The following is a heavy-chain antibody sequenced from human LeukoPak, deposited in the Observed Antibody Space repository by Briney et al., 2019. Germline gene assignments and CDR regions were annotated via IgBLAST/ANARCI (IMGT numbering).Heavy chain of an antibody. CDR1: GFTFSSYA. Sequence: GGSLRLSCAASGFTFSSYAMSWVRQAPGKGLEWVSAISGSGGSTYYADSVKGRFTISRDNSKNTLYLQMNSLRAEDTAVYYCAKLRGVSGVSGGNDYWGQGTLVTVSS. CDR2: ISGSGGST. J-gene: IGHJ4*02. CDR3: AKLRGVSGVSGGNDY. D-gene: IGHD3-10*01. V-gene: IGHV3-23*01.